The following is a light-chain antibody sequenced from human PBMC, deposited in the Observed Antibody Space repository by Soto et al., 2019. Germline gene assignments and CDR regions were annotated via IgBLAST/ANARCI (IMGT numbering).Light chain of an antibody. CDR2: AAS. J-gene: IGKJ4*01. Sequence: DIPMTQSPSSLSASVGDRVTITCRASQGIDNHLAWFQQKPGKAPNLLIYAASTLQSGVPSRFTGSGSGTDFTLTISSLQPEDAAIYYCQKCKVDPFTFGGGTKVEIK. V-gene: IGKV1-27*01. CDR3: QKCKVDPFT. CDR1: QGIDNH.